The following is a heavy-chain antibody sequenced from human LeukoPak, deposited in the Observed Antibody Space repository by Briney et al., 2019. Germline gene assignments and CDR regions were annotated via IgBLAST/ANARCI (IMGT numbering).Heavy chain of an antibody. D-gene: IGHD6-13*01. CDR1: GGSISSYY. V-gene: IGHV4-59*01. CDR2: IYYSGST. CDR3: AKQQLVGGGWLDP. J-gene: IGHJ5*02. Sequence: SETLSLTCTVSGGSISSYYWSWIRQPPGKGLEWIGYIYYSGSTNYNPSLKSRVTISVDTSKNQFSLKLSSVTAADTAVYYCAKQQLVGGGWLDPWGQGTLVTVSS.